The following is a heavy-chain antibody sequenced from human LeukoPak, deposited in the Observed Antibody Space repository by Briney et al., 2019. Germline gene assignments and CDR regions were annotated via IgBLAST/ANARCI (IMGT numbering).Heavy chain of an antibody. D-gene: IGHD5-18*01. J-gene: IGHJ3*02. CDR1: GYTFTGYY. Sequence: GASVKVSCKASGYTFTGYYMHWVRQAPGQGLEWMGRINPNSGGTNYAQKFQGRVTMTRDTSISTAYMELSRLRSDDTAVYYCASLRSRGYSLDGDAFDIWGQGTMVTVSS. V-gene: IGHV1-2*06. CDR2: INPNSGGT. CDR3: ASLRSRGYSLDGDAFDI.